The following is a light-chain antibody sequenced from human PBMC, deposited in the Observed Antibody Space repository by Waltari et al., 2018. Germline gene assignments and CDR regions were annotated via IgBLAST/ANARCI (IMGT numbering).Light chain of an antibody. V-gene: IGLV2-8*01. Sequence: QSALTQPPSASGSPGQSVPIPCTGTTRDIRGNKYVPWYQQHPAKAPKFIIYEVNKRPSGVPERFSGSKSGNTASLTVSGLQAEDEADYFCSSYGGSDNLVFGGGTKLTVL. J-gene: IGLJ2*01. CDR1: TRDIRGNKY. CDR2: EVN. CDR3: SSYGGSDNLV.